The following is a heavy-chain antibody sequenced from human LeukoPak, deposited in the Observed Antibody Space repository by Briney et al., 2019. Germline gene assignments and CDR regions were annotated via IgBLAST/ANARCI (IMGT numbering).Heavy chain of an antibody. CDR3: ARSPGYSSSPSGMGAFDI. D-gene: IGHD6-13*01. V-gene: IGHV4-59*01. Sequence: SETLSLTCTVSGGSISSYYWSWIRQPPGKGLEWIGYIYYSGSTNYSPSLKSRVTISVDTSKNQFSLKLSSVTAADTAVYYCARSPGYSSSPSGMGAFDIWGQGTMVTVSS. J-gene: IGHJ3*02. CDR1: GGSISSYY. CDR2: IYYSGST.